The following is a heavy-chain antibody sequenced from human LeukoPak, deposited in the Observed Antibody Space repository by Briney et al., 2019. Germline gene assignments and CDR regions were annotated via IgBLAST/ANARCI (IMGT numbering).Heavy chain of an antibody. D-gene: IGHD3-10*01. CDR3: ARDARRITMVRGVIMYYFDY. V-gene: IGHV4-59*12. J-gene: IGHJ4*02. CDR1: GGSISSYY. Sequence: SETLSLTCTVSGGSISSYYWSWIRQPSGKGLEWIGYIYYSGSTYYNPSLKSRVTISVDTSKNQFSLKLSSVTAADTAVYYCARDARRITMVRGVIMYYFDYWGQGTLVTVSS. CDR2: IYYSGST.